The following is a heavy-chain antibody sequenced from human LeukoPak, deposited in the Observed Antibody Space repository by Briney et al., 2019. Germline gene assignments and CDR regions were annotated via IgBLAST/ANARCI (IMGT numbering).Heavy chain of an antibody. CDR2: IKQDGSEK. V-gene: IGHV3-7*03. CDR3: AKDLEYQLSSGVDY. CDR1: GFTFSSYW. D-gene: IGHD2-2*01. Sequence: GGSLRLSCAASGFTFSSYWMSWVRQAPGKGLEWVANIKQDGSEKYYADSVKGRFTISRDNAKNSLYLQMNSLRAEDTALYYCAKDLEYQLSSGVDYWGQGTLVTVSS. J-gene: IGHJ4*02.